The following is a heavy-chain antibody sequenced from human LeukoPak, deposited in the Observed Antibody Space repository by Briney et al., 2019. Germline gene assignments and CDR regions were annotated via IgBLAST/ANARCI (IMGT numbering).Heavy chain of an antibody. CDR1: GGTFSSYA. J-gene: IGHJ2*01. Sequence: VASVKVSCKASGGTFSSYAISWVRQAPGQGLEWMGGIIPIFGTANYAQKFQGRVTITADESTSTAYMELSSLRSEDTAVYYCARGSYSSSWSYKNWYFDLWGRGALVTVSS. V-gene: IGHV1-69*13. D-gene: IGHD6-13*01. CDR2: IIPIFGTA. CDR3: ARGSYSSSWSYKNWYFDL.